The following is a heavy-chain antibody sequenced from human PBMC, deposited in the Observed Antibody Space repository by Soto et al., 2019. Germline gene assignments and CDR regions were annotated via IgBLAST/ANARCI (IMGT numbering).Heavy chain of an antibody. CDR1: GFTFSSYW. CDR3: ARDSWYCSSTSCTTYYYYYCMDV. Sequence: PGGSLRLSCAASGFTFSSYWVHWVRQAPGKGLVWVSRINSDGSSTSYADSVKGRFTISRDNAKNTLYLQMNSLRAEDTAVYYCARDSWYCSSTSCTTYYYYYCMDVWGKGTTVTVSS. V-gene: IGHV3-74*01. CDR2: INSDGSST. J-gene: IGHJ6*03. D-gene: IGHD2-2*01.